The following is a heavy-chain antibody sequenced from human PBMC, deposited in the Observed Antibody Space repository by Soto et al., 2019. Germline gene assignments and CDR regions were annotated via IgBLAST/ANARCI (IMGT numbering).Heavy chain of an antibody. J-gene: IGHJ4*02. D-gene: IGHD2-15*01. CDR1: GFTFSSYS. Sequence: PGGSLRLSCAASGFTFSSYSMNWVRQAPGKGLEWVSSISSSSSYIYYADSVKGRFTISRDNAKNSLYLQMNSLRAEDTAVYYCARLVVVAATPDFDYWGQGTLVTVSS. CDR2: ISSSSSYI. V-gene: IGHV3-21*01. CDR3: ARLVVVAATPDFDY.